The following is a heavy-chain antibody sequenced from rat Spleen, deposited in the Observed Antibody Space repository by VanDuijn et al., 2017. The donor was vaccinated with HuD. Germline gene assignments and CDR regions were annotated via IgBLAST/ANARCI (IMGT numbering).Heavy chain of an antibody. CDR3: ARRHYGYTDYFDY. V-gene: IGHV5-29*01. Sequence: EVQLVESGGGLVQPGRSLKLSCAASGFTYSNYVMAWFRQAPTKGLEWVATMSYDGGNTYYRDSVKGRFTISRDNAKSTLYLQMDSLRSEDTATYYCARRHYGYTDYFDYWGQGVMVTVSS. J-gene: IGHJ2*01. D-gene: IGHD1-9*01. CDR2: MSYDGGNT. CDR1: GFTYSNYV.